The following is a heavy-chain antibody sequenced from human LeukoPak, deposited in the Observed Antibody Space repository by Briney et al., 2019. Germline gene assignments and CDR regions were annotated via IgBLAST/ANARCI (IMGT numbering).Heavy chain of an antibody. Sequence: SQTLSLTGAISGVSVSSNSAGWNWIRQSPSGGLEWVGRIYERAKWYNDYALSVKTRLTINPATSKNQFSLQMNPVTPEDTALYYRAREEVATMFGYSGQGTLVSVSS. CDR2: IYERAKWYN. CDR1: GVSVSSNSAG. CDR3: AREEVATMFGY. J-gene: IGHJ4*02. V-gene: IGHV6-1*01. D-gene: IGHD5-12*01.